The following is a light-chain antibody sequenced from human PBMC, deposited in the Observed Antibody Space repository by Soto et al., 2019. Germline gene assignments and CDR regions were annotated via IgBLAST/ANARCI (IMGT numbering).Light chain of an antibody. J-gene: IGKJ2*01. CDR3: QQYNSYSRT. Sequence: DIQMTQSPSTLSASVGDRVTITCRASQSISSWLAWYQQKPGKAPKLLIYDASSLESGVPSRFSGSGSGTEFHLTISILQPDDFATYYCQQYNSYSRTFGQGTKLEIK. CDR1: QSISSW. CDR2: DAS. V-gene: IGKV1-5*01.